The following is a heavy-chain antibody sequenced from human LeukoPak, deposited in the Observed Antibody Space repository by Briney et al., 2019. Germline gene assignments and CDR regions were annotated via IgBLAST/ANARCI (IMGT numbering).Heavy chain of an antibody. D-gene: IGHD3-10*01. CDR1: GYTFTGYY. CDR2: INPNSGGT. CDR3: ARGYGSATFDY. J-gene: IGHJ4*02. V-gene: IGHV1-2*02. Sequence: GASVKVSCKASGYTFTGYYMHWVRQAPGQGLEWMGWINPNSGGTNYAQKFQGRGNKTRDTFISTTYMELSRVRSDDSAVCYCARGYGSATFDYWGQGTLVTVSS.